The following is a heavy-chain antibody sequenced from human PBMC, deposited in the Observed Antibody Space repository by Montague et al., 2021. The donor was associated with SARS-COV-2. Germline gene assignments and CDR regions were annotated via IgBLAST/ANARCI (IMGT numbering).Heavy chain of an antibody. CDR1: GGSISSYY. Sequence: SETLSLTCTVSGGSISSYYWSWIRQPAGKGLEWIGHIYTSGSTNYNPSLKSRVTMSVDTSKSQFSLKLSSVTAADTAVYYCARDGSAVAGLPRSYGLAVWGQGTTVTVAS. D-gene: IGHD6-19*01. CDR2: IYTSGST. V-gene: IGHV4-4*07. J-gene: IGHJ6*02. CDR3: ARDGSAVAGLPRSYGLAV.